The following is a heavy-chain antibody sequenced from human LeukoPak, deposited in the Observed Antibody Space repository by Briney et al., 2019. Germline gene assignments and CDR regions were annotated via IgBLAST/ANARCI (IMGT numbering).Heavy chain of an antibody. CDR3: ARVGNYDYVWGSYRPTLFDY. J-gene: IGHJ4*02. CDR1: GFTFGDYG. V-gene: IGHV3-20*01. CDR2: INWNGGST. D-gene: IGHD3-16*02. Sequence: PGGSLRLSCAASGFTFGDYGMSWVRQAPGKGLEWVSGINWNGGSTGYADSVKGRFTISRDNAKNSLYLQMNSLRAEDTALYHCARVGNYDYVWGSYRPTLFDYWGQGTLVTVSS.